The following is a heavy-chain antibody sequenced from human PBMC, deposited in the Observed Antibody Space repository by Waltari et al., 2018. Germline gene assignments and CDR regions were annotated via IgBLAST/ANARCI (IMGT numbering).Heavy chain of an antibody. CDR1: GFTLTNYG. CDR3: AKKYCSGGSCCFDY. V-gene: IGHV3-23*01. J-gene: IGHJ4*02. Sequence: EVQLLESGGGSVQPGGSLRLSCAASGFTLTNYGMSWVRQAPGKGLEWVSHMTYRGDNTYYADSVKGRFTISRDTSKSTLYLQMNSLRADDTAVYYCAKKYCSGGSCCFDYWGQGILVTVSS. D-gene: IGHD2-15*01. CDR2: MTYRGDNT.